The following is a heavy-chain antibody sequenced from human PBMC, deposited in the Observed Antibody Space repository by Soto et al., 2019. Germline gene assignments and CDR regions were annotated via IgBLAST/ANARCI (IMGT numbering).Heavy chain of an antibody. CDR3: AADRIAAAGTGYYGMDV. Sequence: EASVKVSCKASGFTFTSSSMQWVRQARGQRLEWIGWIVVGSGNTNYAQKFQERVTITRDMSTSTAYMELSSLRSEDTAVYYCAADRIAAAGTGYYGMDVWGQGTTVTVSS. J-gene: IGHJ6*02. CDR1: GFTFTSSS. D-gene: IGHD6-13*01. V-gene: IGHV1-58*02. CDR2: IVVGSGNT.